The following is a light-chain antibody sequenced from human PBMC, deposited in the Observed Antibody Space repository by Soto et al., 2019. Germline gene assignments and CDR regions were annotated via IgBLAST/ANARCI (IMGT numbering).Light chain of an antibody. Sequence: EIGMKQSPATVSVNKGERATLSCRAGQGVTTNFAWYQQKSGQSPRLLIYDVSIRATGVPARFSATGSETDFTLTISGLQSEDSAVYFCQQYNNLPFSFGQGTRLEIK. CDR3: QQYNNLPFS. V-gene: IGKV3-15*01. CDR2: DVS. J-gene: IGKJ5*01. CDR1: QGVTTN.